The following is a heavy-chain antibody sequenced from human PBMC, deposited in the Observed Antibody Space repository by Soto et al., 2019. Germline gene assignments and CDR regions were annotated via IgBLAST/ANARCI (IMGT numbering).Heavy chain of an antibody. CDR2: ITSTSSTK. J-gene: IGHJ6*02. CDR1: GFTFSGHT. Sequence: PGGSLRLSCAASGFTFSGHTMNWVRQAPGKGLEWVSYITSTSSTKYYADSVKGRFTISRDNAKNSLYLQINSLRDEDTAVYYCAXRITMVRGPHYYYAMDVWGQGTTVTVSS. CDR3: AXRITMVRGPHYYYAMDV. D-gene: IGHD3-10*01. V-gene: IGHV3-48*02.